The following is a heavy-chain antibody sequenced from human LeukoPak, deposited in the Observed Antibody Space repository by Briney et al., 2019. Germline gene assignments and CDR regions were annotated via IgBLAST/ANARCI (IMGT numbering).Heavy chain of an antibody. V-gene: IGHV4-34*01. CDR3: ARGGVEMAYSYFDY. Sequence: SSETLSLTCAVYGGSFSGYYWSWIRQPPGKGLEWIGEINHSGSTNYNPSLKSRVTISVDTSKNQFSLKLSSVTAADTAVYYCARGGVEMAYSYFDYWGQGTLVTVSS. D-gene: IGHD5-24*01. J-gene: IGHJ4*02. CDR2: INHSGST. CDR1: GGSFSGYY.